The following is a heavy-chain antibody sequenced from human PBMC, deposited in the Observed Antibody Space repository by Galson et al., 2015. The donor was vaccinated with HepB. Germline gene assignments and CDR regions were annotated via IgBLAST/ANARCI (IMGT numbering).Heavy chain of an antibody. V-gene: IGHV3-49*03. D-gene: IGHD1-26*01. CDR2: VRRDACGGTT. Sequence: SLRLPCPASGLALDDYALSWCALGAGPGVGWVGLVRRDACGGTTEYAASVKGRFTISRDDSKSIAYLQMNSLKTEDTAVYYCTRASGGSYVYYYYGMDVWGQGTTVTVSS. J-gene: IGHJ6*02. CDR1: GLALDDYA. CDR3: TRASGGSYVYYYYGMDV.